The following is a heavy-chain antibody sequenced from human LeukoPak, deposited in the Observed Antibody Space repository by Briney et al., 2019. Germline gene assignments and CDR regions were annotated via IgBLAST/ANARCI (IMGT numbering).Heavy chain of an antibody. CDR3: ARSCYDFWSAYDAFDI. CDR2: IYYSGST. Sequence: SETLSLTCTVSGGSISSYYWSWIRQPPGKGLEWIGYIYYSGSTNYNPSLKSRVTISVDTSKNQFSLKLSSVTAADTAVYYCARSCYDFWSAYDAFDIWGQGTMVTVSS. J-gene: IGHJ3*02. CDR1: GGSISSYY. D-gene: IGHD3-3*01. V-gene: IGHV4-59*01.